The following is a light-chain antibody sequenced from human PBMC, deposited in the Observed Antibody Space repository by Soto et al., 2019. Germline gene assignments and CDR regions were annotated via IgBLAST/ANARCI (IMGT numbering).Light chain of an antibody. J-gene: IGLJ2*01. Sequence: QAVVTQSPSVSGAPGQRVIISCTGSSSNSGAGYDVHWYQQLPGTAPKLLIYGNSNRPSGVPDRFSGSKSGTSASLAITGLQAEDEADYYCQSSDSILSGSVFGGGTKLTVL. CDR1: SSNSGAGYD. V-gene: IGLV1-40*01. CDR2: GNS. CDR3: QSSDSILSGSV.